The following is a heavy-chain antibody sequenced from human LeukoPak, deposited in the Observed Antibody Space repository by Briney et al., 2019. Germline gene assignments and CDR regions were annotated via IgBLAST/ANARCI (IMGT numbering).Heavy chain of an antibody. CDR1: GFTFSSYA. CDR2: ISGSGGST. V-gene: IGHV3-23*01. Sequence: GGSLRLSCAASGFTFSSYAMSWVRQAPGKGLEWVSAISGSGGSTYYADSVKGRFTISRDNSKNTLYLQMNSLRAEDTAVYYCAKVLRGFQAVGDLWDYWGQGTLVTVSS. D-gene: IGHD3-3*01. J-gene: IGHJ4*02. CDR3: AKVLRGFQAVGDLWDY.